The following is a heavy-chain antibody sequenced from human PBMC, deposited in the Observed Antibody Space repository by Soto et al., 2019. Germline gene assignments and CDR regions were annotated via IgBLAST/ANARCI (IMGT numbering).Heavy chain of an antibody. CDR1: GGTFSSYT. CDR2: IIPILGIA. D-gene: IGHD6-13*01. V-gene: IGHV1-69*02. CDR3: ARLAAAGRVDY. Sequence: QVQLVQSGAEVKKPGSSVKVSCKASGGTFSSYTISWVRQAPGQGLEWMGRIIPILGIANYAQKFQGRVTITAAKSTSTAYMELSSVRSGDTAVYYCARLAAAGRVDYWGQGTLVTVSS. J-gene: IGHJ4*02.